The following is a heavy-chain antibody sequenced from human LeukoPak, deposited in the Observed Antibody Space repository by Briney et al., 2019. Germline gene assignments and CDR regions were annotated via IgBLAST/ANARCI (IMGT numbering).Heavy chain of an antibody. CDR2: INPNSGGT. CDR3: ARRRPYGSGSYYSSLDAFDI. J-gene: IGHJ3*02. Sequence: GASVKVSCKASGYTFTGYYMHWVRQAPGQGLEWMGWINPNSGGTSYAQKFQGRVTMTRDTSISTAYMELSRLRSDDTAVYYCARRRPYGSGSYYSSLDAFDIWGQGTMVTVSS. D-gene: IGHD3-10*01. CDR1: GYTFTGYY. V-gene: IGHV1-2*02.